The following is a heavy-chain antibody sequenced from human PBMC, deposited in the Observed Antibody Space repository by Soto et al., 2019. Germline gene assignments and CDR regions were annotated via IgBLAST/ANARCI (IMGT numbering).Heavy chain of an antibody. D-gene: IGHD5-12*01. CDR3: AHVYGGYDNFDY. V-gene: IGHV2-5*02. Sequence: QITLKESGPTLVKPTQTLTLTCTFSGFSLSTSGVGVGWIRQPPGKALEWLALIYWDDDKRYSPSLKSRLTITKDSSKNQVVLTMTNMDPVDTATYYCAHVYGGYDNFDYWGQGTLVTVSS. CDR1: GFSLSTSGVG. J-gene: IGHJ4*02. CDR2: IYWDDDK.